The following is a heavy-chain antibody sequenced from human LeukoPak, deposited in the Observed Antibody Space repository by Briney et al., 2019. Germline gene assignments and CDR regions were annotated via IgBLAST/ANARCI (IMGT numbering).Heavy chain of an antibody. J-gene: IGHJ4*02. CDR3: ATYWSSLDY. D-gene: IGHD2-15*01. CDR1: GGSISSSSQY. CDR2: IYYSGST. Sequence: SETLSLTCTVSGGSISSSSQYWGWIRQPPGKGLEWIGSIYYSGSTYYNPSLKSRLIISMDTSKNQFSLKVNSVIAADTAVYYCATYWSSLDYWGQGSLVTVTS. V-gene: IGHV4-39*01.